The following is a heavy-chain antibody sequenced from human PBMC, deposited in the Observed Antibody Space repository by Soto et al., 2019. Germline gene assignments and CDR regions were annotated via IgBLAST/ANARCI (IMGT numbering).Heavy chain of an antibody. Sequence: ASVKVSCKVSGYTLTELSMHWVRQAPGKGLEWMGGFDPEDGETIYPQKFQGRVTMTEDTSTDTAYMELSSLRSEDTAVYYCAAFLWFGEYKYSYYGMDVWGQGNTVTVSS. J-gene: IGHJ6*02. CDR2: FDPEDGET. CDR1: GYTLTELS. CDR3: AAFLWFGEYKYSYYGMDV. V-gene: IGHV1-24*01. D-gene: IGHD3-10*01.